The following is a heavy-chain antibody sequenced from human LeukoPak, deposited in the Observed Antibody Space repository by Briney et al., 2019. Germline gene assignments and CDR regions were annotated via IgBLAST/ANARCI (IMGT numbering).Heavy chain of an antibody. J-gene: IGHJ6*02. CDR3: ARGQSHPWIQLGGYYYYYGMDV. CDR1: GGSFSGYY. V-gene: IGHV4-34*01. D-gene: IGHD5-18*01. Sequence: SETLSLTCAVYGGSFSGYYWSWIRQPPGKGLEWIGEINHSGSNNYNPSLKSRVTISVDTSKNQFSLKLSSVTAADTAVYYCARGQSHPWIQLGGYYYYYGMDVWGQGTTVTVSS. CDR2: INHSGSN.